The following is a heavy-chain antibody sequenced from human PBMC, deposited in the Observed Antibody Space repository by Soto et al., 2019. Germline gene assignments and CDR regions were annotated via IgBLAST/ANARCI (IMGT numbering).Heavy chain of an antibody. V-gene: IGHV4-30-4*01. Sequence: SETLSLTCTVSGGSISSGDYYWSWIRQPPGRGLEWIGYIYYSGSTYYNPSLKSRVTISVDTSKNQFSLKLSSVTAADTAVYYCARGALNWFDPWGQGTLVTVSS. CDR1: GGSISSGDYY. J-gene: IGHJ5*02. CDR2: IYYSGST. CDR3: ARGALNWFDP.